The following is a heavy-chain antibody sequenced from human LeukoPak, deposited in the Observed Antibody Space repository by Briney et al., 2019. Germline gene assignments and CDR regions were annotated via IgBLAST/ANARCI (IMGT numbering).Heavy chain of an antibody. CDR1: GYTFTSYD. D-gene: IGHD6-13*01. CDR3: ARAAYSSSWLTTSNDY. J-gene: IGHJ4*02. V-gene: IGHV1-46*01. Sequence: GASVKVSCKASGYTFTSYDINWVRQAPGQGLEWLGLINPNGGGTNYAQKFQGRVTMTRDTSTSTVYMELSSLRSEDTAVYYCARAAYSSSWLTTSNDYWGQGTLVTVSS. CDR2: INPNGGGT.